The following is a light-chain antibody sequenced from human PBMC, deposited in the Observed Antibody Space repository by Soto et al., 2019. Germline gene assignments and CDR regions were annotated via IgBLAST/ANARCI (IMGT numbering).Light chain of an antibody. CDR3: QQYGSSPFYT. J-gene: IGKJ2*01. Sequence: EIVLTQSPGTLSLSPGERATLSCRASQSVISNYLAWYQQKPGQAPRLLLYGASTRATDIPDRFGGSGSGTDFTLTISRLEPEDFAVYYCQQYGSSPFYTFGQGTKLEI. CDR2: GAS. CDR1: QSVISNY. V-gene: IGKV3-20*01.